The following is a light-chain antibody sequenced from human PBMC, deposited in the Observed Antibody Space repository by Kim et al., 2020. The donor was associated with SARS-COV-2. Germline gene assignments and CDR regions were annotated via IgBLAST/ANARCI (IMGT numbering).Light chain of an antibody. CDR3: QQYSSSPL. Sequence: LAASVGDRVTITCRASQGISNSLAWYQQKAGKAPKLLLYAASRLESGVPSRFSGSGYGTDFTLTISNLQPEDFATYYCQQYSSSPLFGQGTKLEI. J-gene: IGKJ2*01. V-gene: IGKV1-NL1*01. CDR1: QGISNS. CDR2: AAS.